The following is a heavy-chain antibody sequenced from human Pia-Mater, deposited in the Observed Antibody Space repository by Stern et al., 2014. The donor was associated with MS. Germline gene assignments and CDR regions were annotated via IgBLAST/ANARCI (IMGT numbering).Heavy chain of an antibody. CDR2: ISHDGNEK. Sequence: QVQLVQSGGGVVQPGRSLRLSCAASGFTLRSYGMHWVRQAPGKGLEWVAVISHDGNEKYYTDSVKGRFTITRDNAKNTLYLQMNSLRTEDAAVYYCAKDRLFCSGGGCYAMDVWGQGATVTVSS. D-gene: IGHD2-15*01. V-gene: IGHV3-30*18. J-gene: IGHJ6*02. CDR3: AKDRLFCSGGGCYAMDV. CDR1: GFTLRSYG.